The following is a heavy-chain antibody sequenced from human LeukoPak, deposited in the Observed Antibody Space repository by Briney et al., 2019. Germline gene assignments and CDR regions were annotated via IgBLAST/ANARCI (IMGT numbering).Heavy chain of an antibody. CDR1: GLTFSNYA. Sequence: PGGSLRLSCAASGLTFSNYAMTWVRQAPRNGQEWVSGISAGSGSTYYADSVKGRFTISRDNSKNTLYLQMSSLRAEDTAIYYCAIHESSIPYWGQGTLVTVSS. CDR3: AIHESSIPY. D-gene: IGHD1-26*01. CDR2: ISAGSGST. J-gene: IGHJ4*02. V-gene: IGHV3-23*01.